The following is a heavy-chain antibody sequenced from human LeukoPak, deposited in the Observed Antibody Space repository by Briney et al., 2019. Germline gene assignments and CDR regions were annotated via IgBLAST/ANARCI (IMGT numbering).Heavy chain of an antibody. CDR3: AKDGSYDFWSGYYLD. V-gene: IGHV3-9*01. Sequence: GRSLRLSCAASGFTFDDYAMHWVRQAPGKGLEWVSGISWNSGSIGYADSVKGRFTISRDNAKNSLCLQMYSLRAEDTALYYCAKDGSYDFWSGYYLDWGQGTLVTVSS. CDR1: GFTFDDYA. CDR2: ISWNSGSI. J-gene: IGHJ4*02. D-gene: IGHD3-3*01.